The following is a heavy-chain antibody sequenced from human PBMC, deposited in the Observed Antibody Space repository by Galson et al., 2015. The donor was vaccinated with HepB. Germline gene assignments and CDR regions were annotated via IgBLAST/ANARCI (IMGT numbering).Heavy chain of an antibody. Sequence: SLRLSCAASGFTFGGYGMHWVRQAPGKGLEWVSVIWYNGTIKYYADSVKGRFTISRDNAKNTLYLQMNSLRVEDTAIYSCVRVPRGFFDIWGLGTLVTVSS. CDR1: GFTFGGYG. CDR3: VRVPRGFFDI. V-gene: IGHV3-33*01. J-gene: IGHJ4*02. CDR2: IWYNGTIK.